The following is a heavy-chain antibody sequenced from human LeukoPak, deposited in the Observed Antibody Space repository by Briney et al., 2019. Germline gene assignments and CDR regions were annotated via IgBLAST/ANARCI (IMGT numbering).Heavy chain of an antibody. CDR2: GNPNSGNT. D-gene: IGHD1-20*01. CDR1: GYTCTSYD. CDR3: ASSITARGSYYMDV. Sequence: ASVKVSCKASGYTCTSYDINWVRQATGQGLELMGWGNPNSGNTGYAQKFQGTVTMTRDMSTSTVYMALSSLRSEDTAVYYCASSITARGSYYMDVWGKGTTVTVSS. V-gene: IGHV1-8*02. J-gene: IGHJ6*03.